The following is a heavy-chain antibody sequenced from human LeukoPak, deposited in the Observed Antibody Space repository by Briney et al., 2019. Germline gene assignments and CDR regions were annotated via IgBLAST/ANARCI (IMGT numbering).Heavy chain of an antibody. Sequence: ASVKVSCKASGYTFTSYDINWVRQATGQGLEWMGWMNPNSGNTGYAQKFQGRVTITRNTSISTAYMELSSLRSEDTAVYYCARARGSPRNFDYWGQGTLVTDSS. J-gene: IGHJ4*02. CDR3: ARARGSPRNFDY. CDR1: GYTFTSYD. CDR2: MNPNSGNT. V-gene: IGHV1-8*03.